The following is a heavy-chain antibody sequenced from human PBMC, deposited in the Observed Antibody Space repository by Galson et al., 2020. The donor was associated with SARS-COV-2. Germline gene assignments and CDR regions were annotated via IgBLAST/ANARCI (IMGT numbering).Heavy chain of an antibody. Sequence: NSGGSLRLSCAASGFTFPYHYMNWVRQAPGKGLEWVSSISGSGNYLFYADSVKGRFTTSRDNAKSSMYLQMDGLRAEDTAVYYCVRDPSRAAAYQCAFEAWGPGTMVTVSP. CDR2: ISGSGNYL. CDR1: GFTFPYHY. D-gene: IGHD6-13*01. V-gene: IGHV3-21*06. J-gene: IGHJ3*01. CDR3: VRDPSRAAAYQCAFEA.